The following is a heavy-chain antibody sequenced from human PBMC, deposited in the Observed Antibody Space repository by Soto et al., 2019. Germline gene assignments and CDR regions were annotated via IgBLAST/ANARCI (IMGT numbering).Heavy chain of an antibody. Sequence: QVQLQESGPGLVKPSQTLSLTCTVSGGSISSGGYYWSWIRQHPGKGLEWLGYIYYSGSTYYNPSLNSRVTISVDTSKNQFSLKLSSVAAEDTAGYYCARQEFTYYGSGRFDYWGQGTLVTVSS. V-gene: IGHV4-31*03. J-gene: IGHJ4*02. CDR2: IYYSGST. CDR1: GGSISSGGYY. CDR3: ARQEFTYYGSGRFDY. D-gene: IGHD3-10*01.